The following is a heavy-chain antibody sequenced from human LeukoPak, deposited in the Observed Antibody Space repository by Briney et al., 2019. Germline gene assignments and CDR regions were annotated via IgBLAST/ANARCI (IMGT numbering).Heavy chain of an antibody. Sequence: SVKVSCKASGGTFISYAISWVRQAPGQGLEWMGGIIPIFGTANYAQKFQGRVTITADESTSTAYMELSSLRSEDTAVYYCARDDYGDYADAFDIWGQGTMVTVSS. CDR2: IIPIFGTA. CDR3: ARDDYGDYADAFDI. V-gene: IGHV1-69*01. D-gene: IGHD4-17*01. J-gene: IGHJ3*02. CDR1: GGTFISYA.